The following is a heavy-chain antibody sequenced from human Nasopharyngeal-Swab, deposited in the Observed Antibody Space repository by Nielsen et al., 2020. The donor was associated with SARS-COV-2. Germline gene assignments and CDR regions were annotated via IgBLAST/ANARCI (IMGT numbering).Heavy chain of an antibody. CDR3: ARDCYGFSTTCNLLDY. V-gene: IGHV3-48*04. D-gene: IGHD2/OR15-2a*01. CDR1: GFTFSSYS. Sequence: GGSLRLSCTASGFTFSSYSMNWVRQAPGKGLEWVSYISSSSSTIYYAYSVKGRFTISRDNTKNSLYLQMNTLRAEDTGVYYCARDCYGFSTTCNLLDYWGQGTLVTVSS. J-gene: IGHJ4*02. CDR2: ISSSSSTI.